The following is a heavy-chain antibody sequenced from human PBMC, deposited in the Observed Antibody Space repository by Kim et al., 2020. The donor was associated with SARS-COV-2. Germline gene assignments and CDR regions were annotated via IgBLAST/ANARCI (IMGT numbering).Heavy chain of an antibody. CDR2: ISSSSSYI. CDR1: GFTFSSYS. J-gene: IGHJ5*02. CDR3: ARGPSSGGSGSRPNWFDP. V-gene: IGHV3-21*01. D-gene: IGHD3-10*01. Sequence: GGSLRLSCAASGFTFSSYSMNWVRQAPGKGLEWVSSISSSSSYIYYADSVKGRFTISRDNAKNSLYLQMNSLRAEDTAVYYCARGPSSGGSGSRPNWFDPWGQGTLVTVSS.